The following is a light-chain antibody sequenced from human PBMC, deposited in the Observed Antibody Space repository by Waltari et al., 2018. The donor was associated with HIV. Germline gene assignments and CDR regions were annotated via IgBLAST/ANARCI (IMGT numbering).Light chain of an antibody. J-gene: IGLJ2*01. CDR3: SSFAGTHKL. CDR1: NGEISDYNS. CDR2: EVT. V-gene: IGLV2-8*01. Sequence: QSALTQSPSASGSPGHSVNISCTGANGEISDYNSVSWYQQHSDRPPKLIIFEVTKRPSGVPGRFSDSKSRNTASLFVSGLQPEDEATYFCSSFAGTHKLFGGGTKLTVL.